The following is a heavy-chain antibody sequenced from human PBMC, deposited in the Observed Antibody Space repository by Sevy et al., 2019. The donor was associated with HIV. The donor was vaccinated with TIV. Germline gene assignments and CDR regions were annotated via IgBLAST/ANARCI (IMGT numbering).Heavy chain of an antibody. Sequence: GGSLRLSCAASGFTFSSYSMNWVRQAPGKGLEWVSSISSSSSYIYYADSVKGRFTISRDNAKNSLYLQMNSLRAEDTAVYYCARESFCTNGVCYRASDYWGQGTLVTVSS. CDR2: ISSSSSYI. J-gene: IGHJ4*02. CDR3: ARESFCTNGVCYRASDY. V-gene: IGHV3-21*01. D-gene: IGHD2-8*01. CDR1: GFTFSSYS.